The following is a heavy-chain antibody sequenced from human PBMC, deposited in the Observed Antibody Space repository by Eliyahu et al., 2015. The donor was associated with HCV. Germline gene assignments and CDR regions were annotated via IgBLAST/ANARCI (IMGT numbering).Heavy chain of an antibody. Sequence: EVQLVESGGGLVQPGGSLRLSCVASGXTFSDXFIDWVRQAPGKGLEWVGRIKKKPDNYITEYAASVEGRFTISRDDSQKSLYLQMNSLKSEDTAVYYCARSGVAGCLDYWGQGTLVTVSS. J-gene: IGHJ4*02. CDR2: IKKKPDNYIT. D-gene: IGHD5-12*01. CDR3: ARSGVAGCLDY. CDR1: GXTFSDXF. V-gene: IGHV3-72*01.